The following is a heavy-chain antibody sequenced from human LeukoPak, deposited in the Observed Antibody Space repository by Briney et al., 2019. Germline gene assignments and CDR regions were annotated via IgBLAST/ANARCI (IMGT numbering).Heavy chain of an antibody. CDR1: GFTFSSYA. Sequence: GGSLRLSCAASGFTFSSYAMSWVRQAPGKGLEWVSAISGNGGSTYYADSVKGRFTISRDNSKNTLYLQMNSLRDEDTAVYYCARDEKLRTGVWYFDYWGQGTLVTVSS. D-gene: IGHD7-27*01. J-gene: IGHJ4*02. V-gene: IGHV3-23*01. CDR2: ISGNGGST. CDR3: ARDEKLRTGVWYFDY.